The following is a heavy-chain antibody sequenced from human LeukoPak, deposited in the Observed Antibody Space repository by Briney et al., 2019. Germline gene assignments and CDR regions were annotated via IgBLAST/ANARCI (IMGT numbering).Heavy chain of an antibody. D-gene: IGHD2-15*01. J-gene: IGHJ4*02. CDR1: GDSVTGYF. CDR2: IYKIGTT. CDR3: VIGVGWQPDY. V-gene: IGHV4-59*02. Sequence: PSETLSLTCTVFGDSVTGYFLNWVRQPPGKGLEWIGHIYKIGTTNYNPSLKSRLTISADTSMNQFSLQLRSVTAADTAVYYCVIGVGWQPDYWGQGALVTVSS.